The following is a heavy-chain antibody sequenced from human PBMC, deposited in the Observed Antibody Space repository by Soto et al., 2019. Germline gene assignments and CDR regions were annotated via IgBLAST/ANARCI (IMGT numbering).Heavy chain of an antibody. CDR2: IWHDGSNK. CDR1: GFTFSNYG. V-gene: IGHV3-33*01. D-gene: IGHD3-3*01. Sequence: GGSLRLSCAASGFTFSNYGMHWVRQAPGRGLEWVAVIWHDGSNKFYVDSVKGRFTISRDNSKNTLYLQMNSLRAEDTAAYYCARGWSAFSSLDHRFDPWGQGTPVTVSS. J-gene: IGHJ5*02. CDR3: ARGWSAFSSLDHRFDP.